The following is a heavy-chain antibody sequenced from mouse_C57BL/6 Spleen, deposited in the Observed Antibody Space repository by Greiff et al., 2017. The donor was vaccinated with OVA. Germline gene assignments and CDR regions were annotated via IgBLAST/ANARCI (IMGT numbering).Heavy chain of an antibody. CDR2: IWSDGCT. D-gene: IGHD3-3*01. J-gene: IGHJ4*01. V-gene: IGHV2-6*03. CDR3: ARGGTRAFYAMDY. Sequence: VQLVESGPGLVAPSQRLSITCTVSGFSLTSYGVHWVRQTPGKGLEWLVVIWSDGCTTYNSALKTSLCISKDNSKSQVFLKMNRLQTDDTAMYYGARGGTRAFYAMDYWGQGTSVTVSS. CDR1: GFSLTSYG.